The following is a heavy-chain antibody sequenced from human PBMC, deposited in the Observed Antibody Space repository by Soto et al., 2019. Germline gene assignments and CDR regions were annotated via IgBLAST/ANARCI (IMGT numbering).Heavy chain of an antibody. CDR1: GYTFTSYV. D-gene: IGHD3-3*01. Sequence: GASVKVSCKASGYTFTSYVISWVRQAPGQGLEWMGWISAYNGNTNYAQKLQGRVTMTTDTSTSTAYMELRSLRSDDTAVYYCARDGGPQYYDFWSGYYTGGFDYWGQGTLVTVSS. CDR2: ISAYNGNT. J-gene: IGHJ4*02. CDR3: ARDGGPQYYDFWSGYYTGGFDY. V-gene: IGHV1-18*01.